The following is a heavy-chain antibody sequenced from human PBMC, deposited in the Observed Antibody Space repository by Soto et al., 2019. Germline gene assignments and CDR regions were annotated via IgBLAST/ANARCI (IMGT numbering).Heavy chain of an antibody. CDR3: PTGMYTAPDTAPLFFDF. CDR1: GFTFGAYA. V-gene: IGHV3-49*03. CDR2: SRSKGYGGTT. J-gene: IGHJ4*02. Sequence: GSLRLSCTTSGFTFGAYALSWFRQAPGKGLEWVGFSRSKGYGGTTEFAASVRGRFTISRDDSNSIAYLQMNSLKTEDTAVYYCPTGMYTAPDTAPLFFDFWGQGTLVTVSS. D-gene: IGHD1-20*01.